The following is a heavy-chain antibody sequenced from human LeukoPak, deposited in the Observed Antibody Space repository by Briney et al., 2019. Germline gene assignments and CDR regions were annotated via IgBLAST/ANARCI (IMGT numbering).Heavy chain of an antibody. D-gene: IGHD5-12*01. CDR2: IYPGESNI. V-gene: IGHV5-51*01. CDR1: GYSFTNYW. J-gene: IGHJ5*02. Sequence: GESLKTSCKGSGYSFTNYWIGWVRQMPGKGLEWMGFIYPGESNIRYSPSFQGQVTISADRSITTAYLQWSSLKASDTAMYYCARHVTTVATSWFDPWGQGTLVTVSS. CDR3: ARHVTTVATSWFDP.